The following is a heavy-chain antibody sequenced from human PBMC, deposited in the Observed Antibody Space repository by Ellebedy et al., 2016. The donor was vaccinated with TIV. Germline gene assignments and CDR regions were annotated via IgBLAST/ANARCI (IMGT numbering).Heavy chain of an antibody. CDR3: ARDLIPPSFYGSGVPDGYFDY. CDR2: ISWNSGSI. J-gene: IGHJ4*02. D-gene: IGHD3-10*01. Sequence: GGSLRLSCAASGFTFDDYAMYWVRQAPGKGLEWVSGISWNSGSIGYADSVKGRFTISRDNANNSLYLQMNSLRAEATAVYYCARDLIPPSFYGSGVPDGYFDYWGQGTLVTVSS. V-gene: IGHV3-9*01. CDR1: GFTFDDYA.